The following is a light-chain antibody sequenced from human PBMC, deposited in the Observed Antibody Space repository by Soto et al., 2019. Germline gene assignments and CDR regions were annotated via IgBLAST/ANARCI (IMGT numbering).Light chain of an antibody. J-gene: IGKJ1*01. Sequence: IPMTPSPSSLSASVGASVSVTCRASQSISTFLNWSQQRPGAAPKLLLYAASSLHSGVPSRFSGRGSGADFTLTIGSRQREECATYDCLQGYTTPRTVGQGKKGDVK. V-gene: IGKV1-39*01. CDR3: LQGYTTPRT. CDR2: AAS. CDR1: QSISTF.